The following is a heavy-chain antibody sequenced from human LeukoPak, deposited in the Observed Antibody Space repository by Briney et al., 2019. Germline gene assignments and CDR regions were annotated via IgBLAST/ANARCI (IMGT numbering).Heavy chain of an antibody. CDR3: ARATERLGWFDP. CDR2: IYYSGST. CDR1: GGSISSYY. V-gene: IGHV4-59*01. Sequence: KPSETLSLTCTVSGGSISSYYWSWIRQPPGKGLEWIGYIYYSGSTNYNPSLKSRVTISVDTSKNQFSLKLSSVTAADTAVYYCARATERLGWFDPWGQGTLVTVSS. D-gene: IGHD1-1*01. J-gene: IGHJ5*02.